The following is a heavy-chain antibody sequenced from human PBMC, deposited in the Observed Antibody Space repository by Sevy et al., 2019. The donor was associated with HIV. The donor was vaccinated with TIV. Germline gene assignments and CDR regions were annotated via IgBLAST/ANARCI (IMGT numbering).Heavy chain of an antibody. V-gene: IGHV1-69*13. J-gene: IGHJ3*02. D-gene: IGHD1-26*01. CDR1: GGTFSSYA. CDR3: ARGAVVGATEGYPFDI. CDR2: IIPIFGTA. Sequence: ASVKVSCKASGGTFSSYAISWVRQAPGQGLEWMGGIIPIFGTANYAQKFQGRVTITADESTSTAYMELSSLRSEDTAVYYCARGAVVGATEGYPFDIWGQRTMVTVSS.